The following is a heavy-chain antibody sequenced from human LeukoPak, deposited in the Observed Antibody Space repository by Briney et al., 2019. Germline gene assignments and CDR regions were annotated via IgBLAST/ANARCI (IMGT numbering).Heavy chain of an antibody. V-gene: IGHV4-34*01. Sequence: SETLSLACAVYGGSFSGYYWSWIRQPPGKGLEWIGEINHSGSTNYNPSLKSRVTISVDTSKNQFSLKLSSVTAADTAVYYCARGLRWNFLVWFDPWGQGTLVTVSS. D-gene: IGHD1-7*01. CDR3: ARGLRWNFLVWFDP. CDR2: INHSGST. J-gene: IGHJ5*02. CDR1: GGSFSGYY.